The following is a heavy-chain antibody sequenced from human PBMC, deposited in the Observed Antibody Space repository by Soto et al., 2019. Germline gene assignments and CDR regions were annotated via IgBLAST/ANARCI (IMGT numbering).Heavy chain of an antibody. J-gene: IGHJ4*02. D-gene: IGHD6-13*01. Sequence: GASVKVSCKASGGTFSSYAISWVRQAPGQGLEWMGGIIPIFGTANYAQKFQGRVTITADESTSTAYMELSSLRSEDTAVYYCARDSIAAAGVYYFDYWGQGTLVTVSS. V-gene: IGHV1-69*13. CDR3: ARDSIAAAGVYYFDY. CDR1: GGTFSSYA. CDR2: IIPIFGTA.